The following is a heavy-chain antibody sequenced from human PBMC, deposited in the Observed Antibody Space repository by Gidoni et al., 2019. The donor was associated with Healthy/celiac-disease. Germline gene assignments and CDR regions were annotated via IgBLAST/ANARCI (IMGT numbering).Heavy chain of an antibody. V-gene: IGHV3-23*01. J-gene: IGHJ5*02. CDR3: AKPERCSSTSCYDFNWWWFDP. D-gene: IGHD2-2*01. Sequence: EVQLLESGGGLVQPGGSLRLSCAASGFTFSSYAMSWVRQAPGKGLEWVSAISGSGGSTYYADSVKGRFTISRDNSKNTLYLQMNSLRAEDTAVYYCAKPERCSSTSCYDFNWWWFDPWGQGTLVTVSS. CDR2: ISGSGGST. CDR1: GFTFSSYA.